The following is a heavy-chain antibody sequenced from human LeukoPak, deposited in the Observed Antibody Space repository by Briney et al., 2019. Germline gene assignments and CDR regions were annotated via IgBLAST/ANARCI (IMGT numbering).Heavy chain of an antibody. CDR2: INQSGST. D-gene: IGHD4-23*01. CDR1: GGSFSGYY. V-gene: IGHV4-34*01. CDR3: ARGVPYYDDKSTSWFAFDI. J-gene: IGHJ3*02. Sequence: SETLSLTCAVHGGSFSGYYWSWIRQPPGKGLQWIGEINQSGSTNYNPSLESRVHISLDTSKKDFSLRMTSVTAADTAVYYCARGVPYYDDKSTSWFAFDIWGQGTVVSVSS.